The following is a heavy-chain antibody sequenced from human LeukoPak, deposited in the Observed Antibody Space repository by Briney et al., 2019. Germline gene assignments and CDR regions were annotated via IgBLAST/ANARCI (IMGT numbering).Heavy chain of an antibody. D-gene: IGHD3-10*01. Sequence: SQTLSLTCTVSGGSISSGSYYWSWIRQPAGKGLEWIGRIYTSGSTNYNPSLKSRVTISVDTSKNQFSLKLSSVTAADTAVYYCARASRQAGFLDPWGQGTLVTVSS. J-gene: IGHJ5*02. CDR2: IYTSGST. CDR1: GGSISSGSYY. CDR3: ARASRQAGFLDP. V-gene: IGHV4-61*02.